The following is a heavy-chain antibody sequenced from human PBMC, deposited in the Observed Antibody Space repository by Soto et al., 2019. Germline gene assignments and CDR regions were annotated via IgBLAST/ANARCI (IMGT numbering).Heavy chain of an antibody. J-gene: IGHJ5*02. CDR1: GFTFSGYT. CDR2: ISSNRGIT. Sequence: GSLRLSCSASGFTFSGYTMHWVRQGPGKGLEYVAGISSNRGITNIADLVKGRFTITLENSKNTLYLQMTSLRAEDTALYSCVKDRCCSTTSCLGYFDPWGQGTLVTVSS. V-gene: IGHV3-64*03. D-gene: IGHD2-2*01. CDR3: VKDRCCSTTSCLGYFDP.